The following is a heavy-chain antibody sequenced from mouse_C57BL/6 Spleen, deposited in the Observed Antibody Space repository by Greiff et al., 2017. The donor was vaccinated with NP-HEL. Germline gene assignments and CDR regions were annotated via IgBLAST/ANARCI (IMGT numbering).Heavy chain of an antibody. Sequence: VQLQQSGAELVRPGASVTLSCKASGYTFTDYEMHWVKQTPVHGLEWIGAIDPETGGTAYNQKFKGKAILTADKSSSTAYMELRSLTSEDSAVYYCTRRIPFYDYDVGWYFDVWGTGTTVTVSS. D-gene: IGHD2-4*01. CDR1: GYTFTDYE. J-gene: IGHJ1*03. CDR3: TRRIPFYDYDVGWYFDV. CDR2: IDPETGGT. V-gene: IGHV1-15*01.